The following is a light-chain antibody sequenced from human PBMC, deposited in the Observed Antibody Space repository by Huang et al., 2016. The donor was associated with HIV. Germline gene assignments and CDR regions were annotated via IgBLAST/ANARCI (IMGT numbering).Light chain of an antibody. CDR3: QQYGSSSYT. CDR1: QSIRNRY. J-gene: IGKJ2*01. Sequence: EIVLTQSPATLSLSPGERATLSCRATQSIRNRYLAWFQQKPGLAPRRLIYDASNRATGSPDRFSGGGSGTDFTLTISRLEPEDFAVYYCQQYGSSSYTFGQGTKLELK. CDR2: DAS. V-gene: IGKV3D-20*01.